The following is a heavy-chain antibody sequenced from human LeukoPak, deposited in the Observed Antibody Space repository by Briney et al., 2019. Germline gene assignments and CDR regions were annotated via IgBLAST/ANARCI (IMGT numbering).Heavy chain of an antibody. CDR3: ARKGYSRVLDI. V-gene: IGHV3-21*01. CDR1: GFTFRTYG. Sequence: PGGTLRLSCAASGFTFRTYGMNWVRQAPGKGLEWVSGISGSGHNTYYADSVKGRFTISRDNAKNSLYLQMNSLRAEDTAVYYCARKGYSRVLDIWGQGTMVTVSS. J-gene: IGHJ3*02. D-gene: IGHD6-25*01. CDR2: ISGSGHNT.